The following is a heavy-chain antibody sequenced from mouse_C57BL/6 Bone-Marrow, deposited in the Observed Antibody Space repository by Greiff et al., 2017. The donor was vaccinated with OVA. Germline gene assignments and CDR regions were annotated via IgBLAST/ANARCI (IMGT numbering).Heavy chain of an antibody. D-gene: IGHD2-5*01. CDR2: IWSGGST. V-gene: IGHV2-2*01. Sequence: QVQLTESGPGLVQPSQRLSITCTVSGFSLTSYGVHWVRQSPGKGLEWLGVIWSGGSTDYNAAFISRLSISKENSKSQVFFKMNSLQADDTAIYYCARNSNYVDYYAMDYWGQGTSVTVSS. J-gene: IGHJ4*01. CDR1: GFSLTSYG. CDR3: ARNSNYVDYYAMDY.